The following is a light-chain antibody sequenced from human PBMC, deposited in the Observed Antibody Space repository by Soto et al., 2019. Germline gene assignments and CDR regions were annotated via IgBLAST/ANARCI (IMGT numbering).Light chain of an antibody. CDR1: QTILYSSNNKND. CDR2: WAS. CDR3: QQYHTTPYT. J-gene: IGKJ2*01. Sequence: DIVMTQSPDSLAVSLGERATINCKSSQTILYSSNNKNDLAWYQQRPGQPPKLLIYWASTWESGVPDRFSGSGSGTDFTLTISSLQAEDVAVYYCQQYHTTPYTFGQGTKLEIK. V-gene: IGKV4-1*01.